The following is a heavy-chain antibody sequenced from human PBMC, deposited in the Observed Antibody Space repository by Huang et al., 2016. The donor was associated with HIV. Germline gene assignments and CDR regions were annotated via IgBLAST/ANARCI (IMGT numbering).Heavy chain of an antibody. CDR1: GRSISGSYY. CDR2: IYYSGNI. Sequence: QLQLQESGPGLVKPSETLSLTCTVSGRSISGSYYWGWIRQPPGKGLEWIGNIYYSGNISYNPSLKSRVTISVDTSKNHISLKVDSVTAADTAVYYCARPLTGTTALGYWGQGTLVTVSS. V-gene: IGHV4-39*01. CDR3: ARPLTGTTALGY. D-gene: IGHD1-20*01. J-gene: IGHJ4*02.